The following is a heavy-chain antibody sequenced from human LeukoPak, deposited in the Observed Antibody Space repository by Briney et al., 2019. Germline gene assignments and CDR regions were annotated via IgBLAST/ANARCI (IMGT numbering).Heavy chain of an antibody. CDR1: GFTFSGSA. V-gene: IGHV3-33*06. CDR2: IWYDGSNK. Sequence: GGSLRLSCAASGFTFSGSAMHWVRQAPGKGLEWVAVIWYDGSNKYYADSVKGRFTISRDNSKNTLYLQMNSLRAEDTAVYYCAKELSSGWYYFDYWGQGTLVTVSS. J-gene: IGHJ4*02. CDR3: AKELSSGWYYFDY. D-gene: IGHD6-19*01.